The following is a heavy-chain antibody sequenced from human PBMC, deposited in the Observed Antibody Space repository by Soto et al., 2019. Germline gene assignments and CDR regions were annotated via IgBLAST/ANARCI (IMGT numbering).Heavy chain of an antibody. D-gene: IGHD3-22*01. J-gene: IGHJ4*02. CDR3: ARDFSMVVVAPGY. V-gene: IGHV3-23*01. Sequence: GGSLRLSCAASEFTFSSYAMSWVRQAPGKGLEWVSVISGSGGSTYYADSVKGRFTISRDNSKDTLYLQMNSLRVEDTAVYHCARDFSMVVVAPGYWGQGTLVTVSS. CDR1: EFTFSSYA. CDR2: ISGSGGST.